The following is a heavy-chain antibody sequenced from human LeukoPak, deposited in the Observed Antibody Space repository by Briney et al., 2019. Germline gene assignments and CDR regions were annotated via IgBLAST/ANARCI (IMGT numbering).Heavy chain of an antibody. Sequence: GGSLRLSCAASGFTFSSYGMSWVRQAPGRGLEFVSGISGGGGSKYYADSVKGRLNISRENSKNTLYMQMNSLRAEDTAIYYCASGLCSGGTCGGYWGQGTLVTVSS. CDR3: ASGLCSGGTCGGY. CDR2: ISGGGGSK. V-gene: IGHV3-23*01. CDR1: GFTFSSYG. J-gene: IGHJ4*02. D-gene: IGHD2-15*01.